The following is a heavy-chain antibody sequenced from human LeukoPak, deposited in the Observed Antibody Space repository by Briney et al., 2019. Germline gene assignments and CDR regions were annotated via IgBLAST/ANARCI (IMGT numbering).Heavy chain of an antibody. CDR2: ISWNGDEN. CDR1: QFTFGDYG. CDR3: ARDNWGPDH. J-gene: IGHJ4*02. D-gene: IGHD7-27*01. Sequence: GGSLRLSCAASQFTFGDYGMVWVRQAPGKGLEWVSGISWNGDENTYADSVKGRFTISREDAKNSLYLQMNSLRAEDTALYYCARDNWGPDHWGQGTLVTVSS. V-gene: IGHV3-20*04.